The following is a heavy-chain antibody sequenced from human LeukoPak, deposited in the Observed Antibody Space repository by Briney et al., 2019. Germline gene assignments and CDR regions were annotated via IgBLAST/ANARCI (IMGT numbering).Heavy chain of an antibody. D-gene: IGHD6-19*01. Sequence: ASVKVSCNASGYTFTSYCINWVRQATGQGLEWMGWMNPNSGNTGYAQKFQGRVTMTRNTSISTAYMELSSLRSEDTAVYYCARKAEAHVAVAGHESYYYYYMDVWGKGTTVTVSS. J-gene: IGHJ6*03. CDR1: GYTFTSYC. CDR3: ARKAEAHVAVAGHESYYYYYMDV. CDR2: MNPNSGNT. V-gene: IGHV1-8*02.